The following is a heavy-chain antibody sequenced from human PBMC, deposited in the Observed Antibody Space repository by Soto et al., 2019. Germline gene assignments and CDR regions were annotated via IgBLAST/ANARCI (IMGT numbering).Heavy chain of an antibody. J-gene: IGHJ4*02. CDR2: IIPIFGTA. D-gene: IGHD5-18*01. V-gene: IGHV1-69*13. CDR3: AREALDTAPFDY. Sequence: SSVKVSCKASAGTFSSYSIRWVRQAPGQGLEWMGGIIPIFGTANYAQKFQGRVTITADESTSTAYMELSSLRSEDTAVYYCAREALDTAPFDYWGQGTLVTVSS. CDR1: AGTFSSYS.